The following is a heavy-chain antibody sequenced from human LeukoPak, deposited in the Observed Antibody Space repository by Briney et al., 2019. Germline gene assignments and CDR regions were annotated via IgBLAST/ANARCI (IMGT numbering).Heavy chain of an antibody. CDR2: IYHSGST. CDR1: GYSISSGYY. CDR3: ARPNDY. V-gene: IGHV4-38-2*02. J-gene: IGHJ4*02. Sequence: PSETLSLTCTVSGYSISSGYYWGWIRQPPGKGLEWIGSIYHSGSTYYNPSLKSRVAISVDTSKNQFSLKLSSVTAADTAVYYCARPNDYWGQGTLVTVSS.